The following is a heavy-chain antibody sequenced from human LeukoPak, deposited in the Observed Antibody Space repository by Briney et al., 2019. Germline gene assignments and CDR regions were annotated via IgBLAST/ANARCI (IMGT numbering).Heavy chain of an antibody. V-gene: IGHV3-53*05. CDR1: GFTVSSNY. J-gene: IGHJ4*02. D-gene: IGHD3-10*01. CDR2: IYSGGST. CDR3: ARDVSWFGDHGVDY. Sequence: GGSLRLSCAASGFTVSSNYMSWVRQAPGKGLEWVSVIYSGGSTYYADSVKGRFTISRDNSKNTLYLQMNSLRAEDTAVYYCARDVSWFGDHGVDYWGQGTLVTVSS.